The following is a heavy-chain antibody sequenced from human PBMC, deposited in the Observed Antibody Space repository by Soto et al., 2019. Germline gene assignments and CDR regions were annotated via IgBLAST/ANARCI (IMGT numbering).Heavy chain of an antibody. CDR2: ISSSSSYI. D-gene: IGHD4-4*01. Sequence: GGSLRLSCAASGFTFSSYSMNWVRQAPGKGLEWVSSISSSSSYIYYADSVKGRFTISRDNAKNSLYLQMNSLRAEDTAVYDCARDQTRPDYSNPFDYWGQGTLVTVSS. CDR3: ARDQTRPDYSNPFDY. CDR1: GFTFSSYS. J-gene: IGHJ4*02. V-gene: IGHV3-21*01.